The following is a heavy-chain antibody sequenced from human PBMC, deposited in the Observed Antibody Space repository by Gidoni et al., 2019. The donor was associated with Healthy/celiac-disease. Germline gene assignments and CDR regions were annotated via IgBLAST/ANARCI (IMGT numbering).Heavy chain of an antibody. CDR3: ARVIGTPAAGDY. J-gene: IGHJ4*02. Sequence: QVQLVESGGGLVKPGGSLRLSCAASGFTFSGYYMSWFRQAPGKGLEWVSYISSSSSYTNYADSVKGRFTISRDNAKNSLYLQMNSLRAEDTAVYYCARVIGTPAAGDYWGQGTLVTVSS. V-gene: IGHV3-11*05. CDR2: ISSSSSYT. CDR1: GFTFSGYY. D-gene: IGHD6-13*01.